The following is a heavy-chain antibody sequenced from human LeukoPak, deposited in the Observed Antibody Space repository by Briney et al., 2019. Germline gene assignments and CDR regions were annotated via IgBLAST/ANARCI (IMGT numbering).Heavy chain of an antibody. Sequence: GSLRLSCAASGFTFSDYYWSWIRQPAGKGLEWIGLIYTSGSTNYNPSLKSRITMSVDTSKSQFSLKLSSVTAADTAVYYCVRDNSRDGYNYYFDSWGQGTLVIVSS. D-gene: IGHD5-24*01. CDR3: VRDNSRDGYNYYFDS. J-gene: IGHJ4*02. CDR1: GFTFSDYY. CDR2: IYTSGST. V-gene: IGHV4-4*07.